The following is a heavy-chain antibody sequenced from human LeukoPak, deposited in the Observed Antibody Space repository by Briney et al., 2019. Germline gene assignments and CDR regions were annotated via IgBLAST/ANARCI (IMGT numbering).Heavy chain of an antibody. CDR1: GATFSSYA. V-gene: IGHV1-69*06. D-gene: IGHD4-17*01. CDR3: ASSDGDYGINYFDY. Sequence: SVKVSCKASGATFSSYAISWVRQAPGQGLEWMGGIIPIFGTANYAQKFQGRVTITADKSTSTAYMELSSLRSEDTAVYYCASSDGDYGINYFDYWGQGTLVTVSS. CDR2: IIPIFGTA. J-gene: IGHJ4*02.